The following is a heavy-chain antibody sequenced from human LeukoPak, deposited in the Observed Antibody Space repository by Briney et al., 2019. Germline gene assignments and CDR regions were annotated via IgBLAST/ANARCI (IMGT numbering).Heavy chain of an antibody. D-gene: IGHD3-10*01. J-gene: IGHJ5*02. CDR3: ARDGSGSYPNWFDP. CDR2: IYTSGST. CDR1: GGSISPYY. Sequence: PSETLSLTCTVSGGSISPYYWSWIRQPPGKGMEWIGRIYTSGSTNYNPSLKSRVTMSVDTSKNQFSLKLSSVTAADTAVYYCARDGSGSYPNWFDPWGQGTLVTVSS. V-gene: IGHV4-4*07.